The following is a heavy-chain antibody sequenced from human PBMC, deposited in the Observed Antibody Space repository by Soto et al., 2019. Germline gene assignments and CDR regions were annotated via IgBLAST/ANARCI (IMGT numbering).Heavy chain of an antibody. V-gene: IGHV1-3*01. CDR3: ARDLVGGGDTGYY. CDR2: INAGNGNT. CDR1: GYTFTSYA. J-gene: IGHJ4*02. Sequence: GASVKVSCKASGYTFTSYAMHWVRQAPGQRLEWMGWINAGNGNTKYSQKFQGRVTITRDTSASTAYMELSSLRSEDTAVYYCARDLVGGGDTGYYWGQGTLVTVSS. D-gene: IGHD1-26*01.